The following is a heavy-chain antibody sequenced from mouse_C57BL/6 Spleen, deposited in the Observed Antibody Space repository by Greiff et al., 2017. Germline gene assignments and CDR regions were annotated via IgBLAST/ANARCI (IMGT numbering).Heavy chain of an antibody. CDR2: IYPGDGDT. Sequence: QVQLKESGAELVKPGASVKISCKASGYAFSSYWMNWVKQRPGKGLEWIGQIYPGDGDTNYNGKFKGKATLTADKSSSTAYMQLISLTSEDSAVYFCARYGSPPAWFAYWGQGTLVTVSA. V-gene: IGHV1-80*01. D-gene: IGHD1-1*01. J-gene: IGHJ3*01. CDR3: ARYGSPPAWFAY. CDR1: GYAFSSYW.